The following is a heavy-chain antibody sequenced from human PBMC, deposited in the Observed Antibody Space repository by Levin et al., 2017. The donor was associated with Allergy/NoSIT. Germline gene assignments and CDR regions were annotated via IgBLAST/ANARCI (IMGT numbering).Heavy chain of an antibody. J-gene: IGHJ4*02. Sequence: SCAASGFTFSSYAMSWVRQAPGKGLEWVSAISGSGGSTYYADSVKGRFTISRDNSKNTLYLQMNSLRAEDTAVYYCATGYGDYVLGGLGYWGQGTLVTVSS. V-gene: IGHV3-23*01. CDR3: ATGYGDYVLGGLGY. CDR2: ISGSGGST. CDR1: GFTFSSYA. D-gene: IGHD4-17*01.